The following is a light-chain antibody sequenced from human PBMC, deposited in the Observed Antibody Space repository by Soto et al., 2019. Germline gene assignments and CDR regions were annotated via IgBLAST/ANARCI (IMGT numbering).Light chain of an antibody. CDR2: DAS. J-gene: IGKJ1*01. CDR1: QSISSW. V-gene: IGKV1-5*01. Sequence: DIQMTQSPSTLSGSVGDRVTITCRASQSISSWLAWYQQKPGKAPKLLIYDASSLESGVPSRFSGSGSGTEFTLTISSLQPDDFATYYCQQYNSYSRTSGQGAKADNK. CDR3: QQYNSYSRT.